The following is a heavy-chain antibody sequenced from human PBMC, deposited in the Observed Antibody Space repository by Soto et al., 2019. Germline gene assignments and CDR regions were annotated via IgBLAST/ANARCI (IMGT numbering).Heavy chain of an antibody. V-gene: IGHV1-24*01. CDR3: ATVKGISSGWYEGFDY. D-gene: IGHD6-19*01. CDR1: GNIFTDFN. J-gene: IGHJ4*02. Sequence: GASVKVSCKVPGNIFTDFNIHWVRQAPAKGLEWMGGFDPEDGETVYAQKFQGRVTMTEDTSTDTAYMELSSLRSEDTAVYYCATVKGISSGWYEGFDYWGQGTLVTVSS. CDR2: FDPEDGET.